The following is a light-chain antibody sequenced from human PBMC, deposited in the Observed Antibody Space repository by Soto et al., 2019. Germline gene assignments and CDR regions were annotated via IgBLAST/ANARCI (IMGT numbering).Light chain of an antibody. CDR1: QSISSY. CDR2: AAS. Sequence: DIQMTHSPSSLSSSVVDRVTITVLASQSISSYLNWYQQKPGKAPKLLIYAASSLQSGVPSRFSGSGSGTDFTLTISSLQPEDFATYYCQQSYSTPWTFGQGTKVDIK. J-gene: IGKJ1*01. V-gene: IGKV1-39*01. CDR3: QQSYSTPWT.